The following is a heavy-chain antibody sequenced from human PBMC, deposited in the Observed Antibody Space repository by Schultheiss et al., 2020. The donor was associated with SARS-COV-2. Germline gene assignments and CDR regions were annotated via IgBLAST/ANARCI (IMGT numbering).Heavy chain of an antibody. J-gene: IGHJ3*02. CDR3: AKSGWSALAGHDPFDI. CDR2: ISSTSGFI. Sequence: RQAPGKGLEWVSSISSTSGFIDYADSVKGRFTISRDNSKNTLYLQMNSLRAEDTAVYYCAKSGWSALAGHDPFDIWGQGTMVTVSS. D-gene: IGHD6-19*01. V-gene: IGHV3-23*01.